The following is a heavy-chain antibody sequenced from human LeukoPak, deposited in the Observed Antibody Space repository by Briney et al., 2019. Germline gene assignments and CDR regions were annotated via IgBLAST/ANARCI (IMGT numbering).Heavy chain of an antibody. CDR2: IIPIFDTA. CDR3: ARARDIVATNWFDP. V-gene: IGHV1-69*05. Sequence: ASVKVSCKASGGTFSSYAISWVRQAPGQGLEWMGGIIPIFDTANYAQKFQGRVTITTDESTSTAYMELSSLRSEDTAVYYCARARDIVATNWFDPWGQGTLVTVSS. J-gene: IGHJ5*02. CDR1: GGTFSSYA. D-gene: IGHD5-12*01.